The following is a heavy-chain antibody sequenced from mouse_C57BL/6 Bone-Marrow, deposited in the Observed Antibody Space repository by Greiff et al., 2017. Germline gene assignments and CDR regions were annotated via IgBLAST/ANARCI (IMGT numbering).Heavy chain of an antibody. D-gene: IGHD2-3*01. V-gene: IGHV1-61*01. Sequence: QVQLQQPGAELVRPGSSVKLSCKASGYTFTSYWMDWVKQRPGQGLEWIGTIYPSDSETHYNQKFKDKATLTVDKSSSTAYMQLSSLTSEDSAVDYCASYDGYYGFDYWGQGTTLTVSS. CDR2: IYPSDSET. J-gene: IGHJ2*01. CDR3: ASYDGYYGFDY. CDR1: GYTFTSYW.